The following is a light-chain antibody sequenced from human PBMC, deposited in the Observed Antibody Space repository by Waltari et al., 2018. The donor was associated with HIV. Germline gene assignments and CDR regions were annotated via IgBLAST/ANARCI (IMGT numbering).Light chain of an antibody. V-gene: IGLV1-40*01. CDR1: SSNIGAGYD. J-gene: IGLJ2*01. Sequence: QSVLTQPPSVSGAPGQRVTISCTGSSSNIGAGYDIPWYQRPPGTAPKLLIFAISNRPSGVPDRFSGSKSGTSASLAITGLQAEDEADYYCQSYDRSLSGSVFGGGTKLTVL. CDR2: AIS. CDR3: QSYDRSLSGSV.